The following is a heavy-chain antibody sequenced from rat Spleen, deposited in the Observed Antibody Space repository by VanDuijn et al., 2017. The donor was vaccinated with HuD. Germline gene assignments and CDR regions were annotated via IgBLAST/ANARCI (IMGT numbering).Heavy chain of an antibody. CDR2: ISAAGGNS. CDR3: TRALDG. D-gene: IGHD3-5*01. CDR1: GFTFSNYD. Sequence: EVRLVASGGGLVQPGRSMKLSCAASGFTFSNYDMAWVRQAPTKGLEWVASISAAGGNSYYRDSVKGRFTISRDNAKSTLYLQMNSLRSEDTATYYCTRALDGWGQGVMVTVSS. V-gene: IGHV5-25*01. J-gene: IGHJ2*01.